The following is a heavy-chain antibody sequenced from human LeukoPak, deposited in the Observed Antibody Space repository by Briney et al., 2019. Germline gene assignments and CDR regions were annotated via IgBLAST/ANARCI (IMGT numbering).Heavy chain of an antibody. J-gene: IGHJ4*02. D-gene: IGHD3-3*01. CDR1: GSPFFGTA. V-gene: IGHV3-33*03. CDR2: ILAEGTKT. CDR3: ATEGDEWTNFGY. Sequence: GSLSPPFLAPGSPFFGTALHWFRQAQGKGLKGAAMILAEGTKTLYTDSMKGRFTISRDNSNKTLYLQMNSLRVEDTALYYCATEGDEWTNFGYWGQGTLVIVSS.